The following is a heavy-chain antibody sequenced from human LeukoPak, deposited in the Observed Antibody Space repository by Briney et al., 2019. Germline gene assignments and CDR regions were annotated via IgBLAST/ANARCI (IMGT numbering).Heavy chain of an antibody. CDR3: AKDVTSGSSWPETPFDY. CDR1: GFTFSSYV. CDR2: IRYDGSNK. V-gene: IGHV3-30*02. Sequence: GGSLRLSCAASGFTFSSYVMHWVRQAPGKGLEWVAFIRYDGSNKYYAGSVKGRFTISRDNSKNTLYLQMNSLRAEDTAVYYCAKDVTSGSSWPETPFDYWGPGTLVTVSS. D-gene: IGHD6-13*01. J-gene: IGHJ4*02.